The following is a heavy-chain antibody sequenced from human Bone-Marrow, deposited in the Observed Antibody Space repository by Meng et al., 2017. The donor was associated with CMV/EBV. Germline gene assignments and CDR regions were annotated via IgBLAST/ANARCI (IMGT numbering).Heavy chain of an antibody. CDR2: IYARGSM. Sequence: GESLKISCAASGFIVTNNYMTWVRQAPGKGLEWVSVIYARGSMFYADSVKGRFTVSRDSLKNTVSLQMNSLRAEDTAVYYCKKDPGRITIFGVVNFLEHYWGQGTLVTVSS. J-gene: IGHJ4*02. CDR1: GFIVTNNY. V-gene: IGHV3-53*01. CDR3: KKDPGRITIFGVVNFLEHY. D-gene: IGHD3-3*01.